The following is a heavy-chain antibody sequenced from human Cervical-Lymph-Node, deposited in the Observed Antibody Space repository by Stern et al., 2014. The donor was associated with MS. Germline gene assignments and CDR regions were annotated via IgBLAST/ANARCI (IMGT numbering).Heavy chain of an antibody. J-gene: IGHJ5*02. V-gene: IGHV3-66*01. Sequence: EVQLVESGGGLAQPGGSLGLSCTASGLPVSSNYRTWVRQAPGKGLEWVSLIYAGSITHYADSVKGRFTISRDNSENILYLQMNSLRVEDTAVYYCTREMAARRFDPWGQGTLVIVSS. CDR3: TREMAARRFDP. D-gene: IGHD6-6*01. CDR1: GLPVSSNY. CDR2: IYAGSIT.